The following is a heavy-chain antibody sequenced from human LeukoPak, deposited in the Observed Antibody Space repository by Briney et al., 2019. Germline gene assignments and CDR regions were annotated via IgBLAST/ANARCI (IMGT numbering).Heavy chain of an antibody. J-gene: IGHJ4*02. V-gene: IGHV4-59*01. CDR2: IYYSGST. CDR3: ARETSLAGFASGLGFNY. Sequence: SETLSLTCTVSGGSISSYYWSWIRQPPGKGLEWIGYIYYSGSTNYNPSLKSRVTISVDTSKNQFSLKLTSVTAADTATYYCARETSLAGFASGLGFNYWGQGILVTVSS. D-gene: IGHD6-19*01. CDR1: GGSISSYY.